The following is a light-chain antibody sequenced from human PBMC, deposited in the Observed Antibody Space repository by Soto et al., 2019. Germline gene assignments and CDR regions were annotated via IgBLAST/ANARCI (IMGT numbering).Light chain of an antibody. CDR3: HQYGSAPAWT. CDR1: QSISSNY. J-gene: IGKJ1*01. Sequence: EIVLTQSPGTLSLFPGERATLSCRASQSISSNYLAWYQHKPGQAPRLLIHGASNRATGIPDRFSGAGSETDFTLTISRLEPEDFAVYYCHQYGSAPAWTFGQGTKVEIK. CDR2: GAS. V-gene: IGKV3-20*01.